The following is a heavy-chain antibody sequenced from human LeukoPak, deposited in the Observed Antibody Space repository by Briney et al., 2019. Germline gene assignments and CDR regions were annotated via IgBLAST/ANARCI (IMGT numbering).Heavy chain of an antibody. J-gene: IGHJ4*02. CDR3: ARAQGRDGYNEGYYFDY. CDR2: MYYGGST. V-gene: IGHV4-59*01. Sequence: KPSETLSLTCSVSGGSINGYYWSWIRRPPGRGLEWIGFMYYGGSTNYNPSLKSRVIISVDPSKNQFSLRLSSVAAADTAVYYCARAQGRDGYNEGYYFDYWGQGSLVTVSS. D-gene: IGHD5-24*01. CDR1: GGSINGYY.